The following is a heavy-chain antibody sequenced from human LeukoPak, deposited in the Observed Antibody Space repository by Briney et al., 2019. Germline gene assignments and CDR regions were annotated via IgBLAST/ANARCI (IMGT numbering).Heavy chain of an antibody. V-gene: IGHV4-59*01. Sequence: PSETLSLTCTVSGGSISSYYWSWIRQPPGKGLEWIGYMYYSGSTNYNPSLKSRVTISVDTSKNQFSLKLSSVTAADTAVYYCARSRSSGPFDYWGQGTLVTVSS. CDR3: ARSRSSGPFDY. CDR1: GGSISSYY. CDR2: MYYSGST. D-gene: IGHD6-19*01. J-gene: IGHJ4*02.